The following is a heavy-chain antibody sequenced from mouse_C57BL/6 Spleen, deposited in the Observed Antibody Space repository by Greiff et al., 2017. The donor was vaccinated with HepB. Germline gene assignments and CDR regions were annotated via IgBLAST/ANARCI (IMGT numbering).Heavy chain of an antibody. CDR1: GYTFTSYW. CDR2: INPSNGGT. J-gene: IGHJ2*01. Sequence: QVQLQQPGTELVKPGASVKLSCKASGYTFTSYWMHWVKQRPGQGLEWIGNINPSNGGTNYNEKFKSKATLTVDKSSSTAYMQLSSLTSEDSAVYYCARWIYYYGSSYNYFDYWGQGTTLTVSS. CDR3: ARWIYYYGSSYNYFDY. V-gene: IGHV1-53*01. D-gene: IGHD1-1*01.